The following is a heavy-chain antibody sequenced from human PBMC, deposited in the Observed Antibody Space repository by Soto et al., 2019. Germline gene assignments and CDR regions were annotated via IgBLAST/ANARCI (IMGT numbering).Heavy chain of an antibody. CDR3: AGTINYYYYGMDV. V-gene: IGHV3-15*07. J-gene: IGHJ6*02. CDR2: IKSKTDGGTT. D-gene: IGHD1-1*01. Sequence: GGSLRLSCAASGFTFSSYGMHWVRQAPGKGLEWVGRIKSKTDGGTTDYAAPVKGRFTISRDDSKNTLYLQMNSLKTEDTAVYYCAGTINYYYYGMDVWGQGTTVTVSS. CDR1: GFTFSSYG.